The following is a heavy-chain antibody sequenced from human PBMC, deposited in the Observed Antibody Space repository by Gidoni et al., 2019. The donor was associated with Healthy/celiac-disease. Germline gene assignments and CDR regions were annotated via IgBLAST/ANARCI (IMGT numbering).Heavy chain of an antibody. V-gene: IGHV1-69*01. CDR2: IIPIFGTA. J-gene: IGHJ6*02. D-gene: IGHD6-25*01. CDR3: VLAATHYYSAMDV. Sequence: QVQLVQSGAEVKKRGSSVKVSGRASGGAFNSYASSWVRRAPGRVLAWMGGIIPIFGTANYAPQFQGRVTITADESTSTASMTLRSLRSEDTAVYYCVLAATHYYSAMDVWGQGTTVTVSS. CDR1: GGAFNSYA.